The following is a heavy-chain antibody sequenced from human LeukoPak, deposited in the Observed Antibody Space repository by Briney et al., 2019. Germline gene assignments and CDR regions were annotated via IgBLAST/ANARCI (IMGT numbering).Heavy chain of an antibody. J-gene: IGHJ4*02. D-gene: IGHD1-26*01. V-gene: IGHV3-66*04. CDR1: GFTVSSNY. CDR3: ARLIVSGTYDYFDY. CDR2: IFSGDNT. Sequence: GGSLRLFCAASGFTVSSNYMSWVRQAPGKGLERVSIIFSGDNTFYADSVKGRFTISRDNSKNTLYLQMNSLRAEDTAVYYCARLIVSGTYDYFDYWGQGTLVTVSS.